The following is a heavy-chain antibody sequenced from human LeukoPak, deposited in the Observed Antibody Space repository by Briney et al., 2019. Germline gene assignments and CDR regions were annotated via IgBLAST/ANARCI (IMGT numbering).Heavy chain of an antibody. CDR3: ARGQAVPVEFHLYYYYGMDV. CDR1: GGTFSSYA. D-gene: IGHD3-10*01. CDR2: IIPIFGTA. Sequence: SVKVSRKASGGTFSSYAISWVRQAPGQGLEWMGGIIPIFGTANYAQKFQGRVTITADESTSTAYTELSSLRSEDTAVYYCARGQAVPVEFHLYYYYGMDVWGQGTTVTVSS. V-gene: IGHV1-69*01. J-gene: IGHJ6*02.